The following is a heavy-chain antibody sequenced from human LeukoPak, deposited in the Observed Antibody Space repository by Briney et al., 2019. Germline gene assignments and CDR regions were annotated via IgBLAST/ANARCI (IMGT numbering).Heavy chain of an antibody. D-gene: IGHD3-22*01. Sequence: GGSLRLSCAGTGFTFSSYALHWVRQAPGKGLEWVALVSYDGSNKYYADSVKGRFTISRDNAKKSLYLQMNSVRVEDTAVYYCARNKVYYYDTSGFYYFDSWGQGTLVTVSS. CDR3: ARNKVYYYDTSGFYYFDS. J-gene: IGHJ4*02. CDR2: VSYDGSNK. CDR1: GFTFSSYA. V-gene: IGHV3-33*05.